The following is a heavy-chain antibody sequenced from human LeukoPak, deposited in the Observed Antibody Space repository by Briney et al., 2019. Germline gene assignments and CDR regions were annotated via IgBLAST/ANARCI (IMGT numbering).Heavy chain of an antibody. J-gene: IGHJ4*02. CDR3: ARGAVRGSRAYFDY. Sequence: RSGGSLRLSCAASGFTFDDYGMSWVRQAPGKGLEWVSGINWNGGSTGYADSVKGRFTISRDNAKNSLYLQMNSLRAEDTAVYYCARGAVRGSRAYFDYWGQGTLVTVSS. D-gene: IGHD1-26*01. V-gene: IGHV3-20*04. CDR2: INWNGGST. CDR1: GFTFDDYG.